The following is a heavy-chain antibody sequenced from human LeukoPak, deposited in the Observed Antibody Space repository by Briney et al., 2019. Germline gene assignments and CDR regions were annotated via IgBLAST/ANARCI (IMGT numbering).Heavy chain of an antibody. CDR1: GFTFSSYS. V-gene: IGHV3-21*01. Sequence: GGSLTLSCAASGFTFSSYSMKWVRQAPGQGLEWVSSISSSSSYIYYADSVKGRFTISRDNAKNSLYLQMNSLRAEDTAVYYWARPTITDDAFDIWGQGTMVTVSS. J-gene: IGHJ3*02. D-gene: IGHD3-3*01. CDR3: ARPTITDDAFDI. CDR2: ISSSSSYI.